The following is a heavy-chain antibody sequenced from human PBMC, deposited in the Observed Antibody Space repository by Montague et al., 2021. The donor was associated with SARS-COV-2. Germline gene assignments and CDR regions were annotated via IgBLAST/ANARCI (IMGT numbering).Heavy chain of an antibody. V-gene: IGHV4-39*07. CDR1: GGSISSTNYF. CDR2: IYLGGGT. CDR3: ARYVGKGFSGNETEGSFDY. D-gene: IGHD3-3*01. Sequence: SETLSLTCTVSGGSISSTNYFWGWIRQPPGKGLEWIGSIYLGGGTYYNPSLKSRVTISVDTPKNQFSLKLTSVMAADTAVYWCARYVGKGFSGNETEGSFDYWGQGILVSVSS. J-gene: IGHJ4*02.